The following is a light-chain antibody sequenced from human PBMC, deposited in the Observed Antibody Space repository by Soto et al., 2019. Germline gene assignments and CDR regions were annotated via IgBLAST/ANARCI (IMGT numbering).Light chain of an antibody. V-gene: IGLV2-14*01. Sequence: QSVLTQPASVSGSPGQSITISCTGTSSDVGGYHYVSWYQQYPGKAPKVMIYDVSNRPSGVSNRFSGSKSGTTASLTISGLQAEDEADYYCSSYTSSSTYAFGTGTKVTVL. CDR2: DVS. CDR3: SSYTSSSTYA. J-gene: IGLJ1*01. CDR1: SSDVGGYHY.